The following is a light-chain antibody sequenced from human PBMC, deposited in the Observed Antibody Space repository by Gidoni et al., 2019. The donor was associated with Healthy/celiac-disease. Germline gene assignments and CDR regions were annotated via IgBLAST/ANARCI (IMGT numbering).Light chain of an antibody. V-gene: IGKV2-28*01. J-gene: IGKJ2*03. CDR1: QSRLQSNGYNY. CDR2: LGS. CDR3: MQARQTPYS. Sequence: SVMTQSPRSRHVIPGEPASISCRSRQSRLQSNGYNYLDWYLQQPGQSPQLLIYLGSNRASGVPVRVSGCGSGTAFTLRSSRAEAVAVGVYYRMQARQTPYSFGQGTKLEIK.